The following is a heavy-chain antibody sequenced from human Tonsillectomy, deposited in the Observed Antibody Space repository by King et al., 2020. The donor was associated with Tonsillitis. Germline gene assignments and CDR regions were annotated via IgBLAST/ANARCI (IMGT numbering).Heavy chain of an antibody. CDR3: ATAPANSGSVRY. V-gene: IGHV1-2*02. J-gene: IGHJ4*02. D-gene: IGHD1-26*01. Sequence: VQLVESGTEVKKPGASVKVSCKASGYTFTGYYMHWVRQAPGQGLEWMGWINPNIGGTKDAQKFQGRVTMTRDTSISTAYMEVNRLRSDDTAVFYCATAPANSGSVRYWGQGTLVTVSS. CDR1: GYTFTGYY. CDR2: INPNIGGT.